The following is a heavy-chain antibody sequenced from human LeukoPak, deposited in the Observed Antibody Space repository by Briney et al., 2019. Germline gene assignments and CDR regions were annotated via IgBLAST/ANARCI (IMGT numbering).Heavy chain of an antibody. J-gene: IGHJ4*02. D-gene: IGHD3-10*01. Sequence: GGSLRLSCAASGFTFSSYAMHWVRQAPGKGLEWVAVMSYYGSNKYYADSVKGRFTISRDNSKNTLYLQMNSPRADDTAVYYCARDLHGSGEMRGDYWGQGTLVTVSS. CDR1: GFTFSSYA. CDR3: ARDLHGSGEMRGDY. CDR2: MSYYGSNK. V-gene: IGHV3-30-3*01.